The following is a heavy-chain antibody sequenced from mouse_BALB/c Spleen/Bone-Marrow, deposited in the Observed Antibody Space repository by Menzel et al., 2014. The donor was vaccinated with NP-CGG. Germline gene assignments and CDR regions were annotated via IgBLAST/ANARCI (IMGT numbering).Heavy chain of an antibody. CDR1: GFNIKDAY. CDR2: IAPANGNT. D-gene: IGHD1-3*01. Sequence: VQLKDSGAELVKPGASVKLSCTASGFNIKDAYMHWVKRRPAQGLEWIGRIAPANGNTEYDPKFLDKATITADTSSNTAYLQLSSLTSEDTAVYYCARSPGEVNYWGQGTLVTVSA. CDR3: ARSPGEVNY. J-gene: IGHJ3*01. V-gene: IGHV14-3*02.